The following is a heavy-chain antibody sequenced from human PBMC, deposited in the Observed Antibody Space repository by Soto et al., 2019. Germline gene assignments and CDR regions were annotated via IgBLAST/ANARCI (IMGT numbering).Heavy chain of an antibody. D-gene: IGHD5-18*01. V-gene: IGHV3-48*02. J-gene: IGHJ4*02. CDR1: ESPSGSNG. CDR2: ISSSSSTI. Sequence: QPGGPRDPSCAAPESPSGSNGMNWAGRPPGKGLEWVSYISSSSSTIYYADSVKGRFTISRDNAKNSLYLQMNSLRDEDTAVYYCARDSGYSYGSIDYWGPGTLVTVSS. CDR3: ARDSGYSYGSIDY.